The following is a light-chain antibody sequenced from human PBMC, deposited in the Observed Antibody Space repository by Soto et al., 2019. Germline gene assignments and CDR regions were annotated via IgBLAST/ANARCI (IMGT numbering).Light chain of an antibody. CDR2: EVN. V-gene: IGLV2-8*01. CDR1: SSDIGGYNY. CDR3: SSYAGSNNYV. Sequence: QSVLTQPPSASGSPGQSVTISCTGTSSDIGGYNYVSWYQQHPGNGPKLMIYEVNKRPSGVPDRFSGSKSGNTASLTVAGLQAEDEADYYCSSYAGSNNYVFGTGTKLT. J-gene: IGLJ1*01.